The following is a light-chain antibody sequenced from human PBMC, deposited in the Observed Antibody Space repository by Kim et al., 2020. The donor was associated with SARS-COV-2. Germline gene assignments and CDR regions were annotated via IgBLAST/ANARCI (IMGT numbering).Light chain of an antibody. CDR2: EDT. CDR1: KLGDRY. CDR3: QAWDTTVV. J-gene: IGLJ2*01. Sequence: SSELTQPPSVSVFPGQTATITCSGDKLGDRYAFWYQQKPGQSPVLVIYEDTKRPSGVPERFSGSNSGNTATLTISGTQTTDEADYYCQAWDTTVVFGGGTQLNVL. V-gene: IGLV3-1*01.